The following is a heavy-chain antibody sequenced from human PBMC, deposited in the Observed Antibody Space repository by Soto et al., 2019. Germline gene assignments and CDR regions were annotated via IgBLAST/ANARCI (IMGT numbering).Heavy chain of an antibody. Sequence: QVHLVQSGVEVKTPGASVKVSCQASGYTFFTYEISWVRQAPGQGREWLGWISTYSGDTKYAQKFQGRVTMTTDTSTTTAYLELRSLISDDTAVYYCATHHGHTTSENWFDPWGQGTLVTVSS. CDR1: GYTFFTYE. CDR2: ISTYSGDT. V-gene: IGHV1-18*01. J-gene: IGHJ5*02. CDR3: ATHHGHTTSENWFDP. D-gene: IGHD1-1*01.